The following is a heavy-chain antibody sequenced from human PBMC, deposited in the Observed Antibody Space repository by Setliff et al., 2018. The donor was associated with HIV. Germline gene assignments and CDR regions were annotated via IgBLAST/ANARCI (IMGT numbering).Heavy chain of an antibody. D-gene: IGHD2-2*01. CDR3: ARDDGGHHYAESFDV. Sequence: ASVKVSCKTSGYMFIAYGMSWVRRAPGQGLEWMGWIGPYNDRTENEQKFQGRGSLTIDTSASKAYMELRSLRSDDTAVYYCARDDGGHHYAESFDVWGQGTMVTVS. V-gene: IGHV1-18*01. CDR2: IGPYNDRT. CDR1: GYMFIAYG. J-gene: IGHJ3*01.